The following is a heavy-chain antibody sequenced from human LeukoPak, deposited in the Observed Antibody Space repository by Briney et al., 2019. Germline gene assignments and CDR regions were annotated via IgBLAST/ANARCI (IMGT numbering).Heavy chain of an antibody. CDR1: GGSISSSDYY. Sequence: PSETVSLTCTVSGGSISSSDYYWGWVRQPPGKGLECIGSIYYSGNTYYNPSLKSRVTMSVDTSMNQFSLKLNSVTAADTAVYYCAGQRRVTGPNWFGPWGQGTLVTVSS. J-gene: IGHJ5*02. D-gene: IGHD2-8*01. CDR3: AGQRRVTGPNWFGP. CDR2: IYYSGNT. V-gene: IGHV4-39*01.